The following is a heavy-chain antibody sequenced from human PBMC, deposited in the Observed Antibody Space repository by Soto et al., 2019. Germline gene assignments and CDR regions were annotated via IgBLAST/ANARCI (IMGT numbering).Heavy chain of an antibody. J-gene: IGHJ6*03. CDR2: IYYSGST. V-gene: IGHV4-59*01. D-gene: IGHD2-2*01. CDR1: GGSISSYY. Sequence: SETLSLTCTVSGGSISSYYWSWIRQPPGKGLEWIGYIYYSGSTNYNPSLKSRVTISVDTSKNQFSLKLSSVTAADTAVYYCARVNRDQIVVVPAAMSDYYYYYMDVWGKGTTVTVSS. CDR3: ARVNRDQIVVVPAAMSDYYYYYMDV.